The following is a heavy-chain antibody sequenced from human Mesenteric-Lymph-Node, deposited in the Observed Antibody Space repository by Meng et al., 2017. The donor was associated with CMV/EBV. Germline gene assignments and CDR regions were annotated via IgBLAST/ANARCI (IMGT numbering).Heavy chain of an antibody. CDR2: IGSSGYTI. J-gene: IGHJ6*02. CDR1: GFTFSSYS. D-gene: IGHD6-13*01. V-gene: IGHV3-48*04. Sequence: GESLQISCAASGFTFSSYSMNWVRQAPGKGLEWVSYIGSSGYTIYYADSVKGRFTTSRDNAKNSVFLQMNGLRADDTAVYYCTKGMAEAGHYYYYYAMDVWGQGTTVTVSS. CDR3: TKGMAEAGHYYYYYAMDV.